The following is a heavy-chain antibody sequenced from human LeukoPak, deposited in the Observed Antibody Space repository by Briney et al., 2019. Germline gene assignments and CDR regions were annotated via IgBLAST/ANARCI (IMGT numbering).Heavy chain of an antibody. CDR3: ARDGAVTNGRYFDY. V-gene: IGHV3-21*01. CDR2: ISSSSSYI. D-gene: IGHD4-17*01. Sequence: GGSLRLSCVDSGFTFSTYSMNWVRQAPGKGREWVSSISSSSSYIYYGDSVKGRFTISSDNAKNSLYLQMNSLRAEDTAVYYCARDGAVTNGRYFDYWGQGTLVTVSS. CDR1: GFTFSTYS. J-gene: IGHJ4*02.